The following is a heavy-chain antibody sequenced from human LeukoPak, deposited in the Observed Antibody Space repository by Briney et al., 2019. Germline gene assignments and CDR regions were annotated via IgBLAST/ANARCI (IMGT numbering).Heavy chain of an antibody. CDR2: ISASGTT. CDR3: ASSTYSSSWYGATTYFDY. CDR1: GGSISSYY. D-gene: IGHD6-13*01. V-gene: IGHV4-4*07. Sequence: SETLSLTCTVSGGSISSYYWSWIRQPAGKGLEWIGRISASGTTNSNPALKSRVTMSVDSSKKQFSLNLRSVTAADTAVYYCASSTYSSSWYGATTYFDYWGQGTLVTVSS. J-gene: IGHJ4*02.